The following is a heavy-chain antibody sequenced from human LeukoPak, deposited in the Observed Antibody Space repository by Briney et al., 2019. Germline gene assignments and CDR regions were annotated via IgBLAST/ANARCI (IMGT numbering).Heavy chain of an antibody. Sequence: GASVKVSCKASGYTFTGYYMHWVRQAPGQGLEWMGWINPNSGGTNYAQKFKGRVTMTRDTSISTAYMELTRLTSDDTAVYYCTRDRSSGSNWFDPWGQGTLVTVSS. CDR2: INPNSGGT. CDR3: TRDRSSGSNWFDP. J-gene: IGHJ5*02. D-gene: IGHD6-19*01. CDR1: GYTFTGYY. V-gene: IGHV1-2*02.